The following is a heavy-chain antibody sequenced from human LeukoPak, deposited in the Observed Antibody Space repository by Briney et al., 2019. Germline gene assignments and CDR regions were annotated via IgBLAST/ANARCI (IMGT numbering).Heavy chain of an antibody. V-gene: IGHV3-53*01. J-gene: IGHJ4*02. D-gene: IGHD6-13*01. Sequence: GGSLRLSCAASGFTVSSNYMSWVRQAPGKGLEWVSVIYSGGSTYYADSVKGRFTISRDNSKNTLYLQMNSLRAEDTAVYYCARIEAGYYFDYWGQGTLVTVSS. CDR3: ARIEAGYYFDY. CDR2: IYSGGST. CDR1: GFTVSSNY.